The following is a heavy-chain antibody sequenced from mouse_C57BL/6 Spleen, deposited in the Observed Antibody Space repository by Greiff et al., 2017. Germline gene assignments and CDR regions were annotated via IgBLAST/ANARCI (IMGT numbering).Heavy chain of an antibody. V-gene: IGHV1-26*01. Sequence: EVQLQQSGPELVKPGASVKISCKASGYTFTDYYMNWVKQSHGKSLEWIGDINPNNGGTSYNQKFKGKATLTVAKSSSTAYMELRSLTSEDSAVYYGARSWYYGRGYFDVWGTGTTVTVSS. D-gene: IGHD1-1*01. J-gene: IGHJ1*03. CDR3: ARSWYYGRGYFDV. CDR1: GYTFTDYY. CDR2: INPNNGGT.